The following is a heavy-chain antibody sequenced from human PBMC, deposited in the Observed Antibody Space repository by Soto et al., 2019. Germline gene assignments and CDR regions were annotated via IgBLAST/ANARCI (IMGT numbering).Heavy chain of an antibody. CDR3: TVFGVVPPR. CDR1: GFTFSNYW. D-gene: IGHD3-3*01. Sequence: EVQLVESGGGLVQPGGSLRLSCAASGFTFSNYWMHWVRQGPEKGLVWVSEINSDGSSTSYADSVKGRFTISRDNAKNTLYLQRNSLIAEDTAVYYCTVFGVVPPRWGQGTLVTVSS. V-gene: IGHV3-74*01. CDR2: INSDGSST. J-gene: IGHJ4*02.